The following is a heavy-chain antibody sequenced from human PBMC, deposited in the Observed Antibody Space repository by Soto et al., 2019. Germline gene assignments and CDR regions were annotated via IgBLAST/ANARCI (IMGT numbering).Heavy chain of an antibody. CDR3: ARGGIGTRN. J-gene: IGHJ4*02. CDR1: GGSISSYY. Sequence: QVQLQESGPGLVKPSETLSLTCTVSGGSISSYYWSWIRQPPGKGLEWIGYIYYSGSTNYNPSLKSRVTISVDTSKNQFSLKLSSVTAADTAVYYCARGGIGTRNWGQGTLVTVSS. CDR2: IYYSGST. D-gene: IGHD1-1*01. V-gene: IGHV4-59*01.